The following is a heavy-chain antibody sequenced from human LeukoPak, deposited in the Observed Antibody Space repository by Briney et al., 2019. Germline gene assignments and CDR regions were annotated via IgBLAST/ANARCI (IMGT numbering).Heavy chain of an antibody. V-gene: IGHV3-69-1*01. CDR3: ARDALHTDHFDY. J-gene: IGHJ4*02. CDR1: GFAFSSND. Sequence: GGSLRLSCAASGFAFSSNDMSWVRQAPGKGLQWVSYVSASSDILYSDSLKGRFTISRDNSRNSVYLQMNSLRDEDTAVYYCARDALHTDHFDYWGQGTLVTVSS. CDR2: VSASSDI. D-gene: IGHD5-18*01.